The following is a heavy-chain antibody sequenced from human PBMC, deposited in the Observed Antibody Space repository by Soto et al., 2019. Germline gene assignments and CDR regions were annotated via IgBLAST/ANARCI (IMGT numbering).Heavy chain of an antibody. Sequence: QVQLVESGGGVVQPGRSLRLSCAASGFTFSSYGMHWVRQAPGKGLEWVAVISYDGSNKYYADSVKGRFTISRDNSKNTLYLQMNSLRAEDTAVYYCGSGMERIAARRAGAFDYWGQGTLFTVSS. V-gene: IGHV3-30*03. D-gene: IGHD6-6*01. J-gene: IGHJ4*02. CDR3: GSGMERIAARRAGAFDY. CDR1: GFTFSSYG. CDR2: ISYDGSNK.